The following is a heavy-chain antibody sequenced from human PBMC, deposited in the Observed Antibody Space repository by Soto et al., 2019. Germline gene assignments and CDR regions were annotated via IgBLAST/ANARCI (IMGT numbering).Heavy chain of an antibody. V-gene: IGHV5-51*01. J-gene: IGHJ4*02. D-gene: IGHD6-19*01. CDR1: GYGFTSFW. Sequence: GESLKISCKTSGYGFTSFWLAWVRQVPGKGLEWMGSIYPRDSDTRYSPSFQGQVTVSADKSISTAYLQLTSLKASDTAIYYCASQPPLDSFGWYDWGQGTLVTVSS. CDR2: IYPRDSDT. CDR3: ASQPPLDSFGWYD.